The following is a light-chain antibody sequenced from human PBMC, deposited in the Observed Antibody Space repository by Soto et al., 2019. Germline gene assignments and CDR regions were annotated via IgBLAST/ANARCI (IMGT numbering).Light chain of an antibody. V-gene: IGKV3-20*01. CDR2: GAS. CDR1: QSVSSNY. J-gene: IGKJ3*01. CDR3: QQYGRSPGLFT. Sequence: IVLTQNPGTLSLSPGERATLSCRASQSVSSNYLAWYQQKPGRAPRLLIYGASSRATGIPDRFSGSGSGTDFTLTISRLEPEDFAVYYCQQYGRSPGLFTFGPGTKVD.